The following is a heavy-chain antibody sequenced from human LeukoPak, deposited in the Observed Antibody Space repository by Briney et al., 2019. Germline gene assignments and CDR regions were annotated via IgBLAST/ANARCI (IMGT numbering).Heavy chain of an antibody. D-gene: IGHD3-22*01. V-gene: IGHV4-34*01. CDR1: GGSFSDYY. Sequence: SETLSLTCAVYGGSFSDYYWNWIRQSPGKGLEWIGEINHSGSTNYNPSLKSRVTISVDTSKNQFSLNLSSVTAADTAVYYCATSHSSGYYYVRTVPIGYWGQGTLVTVSS. CDR2: INHSGST. J-gene: IGHJ4*02. CDR3: ATSHSSGYYYVRTVPIGY.